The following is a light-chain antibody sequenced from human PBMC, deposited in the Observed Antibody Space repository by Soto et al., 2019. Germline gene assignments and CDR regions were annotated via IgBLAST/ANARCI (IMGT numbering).Light chain of an antibody. J-gene: IGLJ3*02. Sequence: LTQPPSVSGAPGQRVTISCTGSSSNIGAGYDVHWYQQLPGTAPKLLIYGNSNRPSGVPDRFSGSKSGTSASLAITGLQAEDEADYYCQSYDSSLSGWVFGGGTKLTVL. CDR2: GNS. V-gene: IGLV1-40*01. CDR1: SSNIGAGYD. CDR3: QSYDSSLSGWV.